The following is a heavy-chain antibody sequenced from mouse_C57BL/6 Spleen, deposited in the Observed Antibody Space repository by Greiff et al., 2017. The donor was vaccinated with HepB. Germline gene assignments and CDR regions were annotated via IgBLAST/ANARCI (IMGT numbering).Heavy chain of an antibody. D-gene: IGHD1-1*01. J-gene: IGHJ2*01. CDR2: IDPSDSYT. V-gene: IGHV1-69*01. CDR3: ARTRDTVLDY. CDR1: GYTFTSYW. Sequence: QVQLQQPGAELVMPGASVKLSCKASGYTFTSYWMHWVKQRPGQGLERIGEIDPSDSYTNYNQKFKGKSTLTVDKSSSTAYMQLSSLTSEDSAVYYCARTRDTVLDYWGQGTTLTVSS.